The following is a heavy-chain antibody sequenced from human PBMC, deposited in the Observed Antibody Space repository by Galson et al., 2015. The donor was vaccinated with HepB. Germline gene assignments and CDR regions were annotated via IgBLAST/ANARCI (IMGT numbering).Heavy chain of an antibody. CDR3: ARGVGARPYYMDV. J-gene: IGHJ6*03. D-gene: IGHD1-26*01. CDR1: GFTLSSYG. Sequence: SLRLSCAASGFTLSSYGFHWVRQAPGKGLEWVAVIWYDDSQRYTADSVKGRFNISRDNSQNTIYLQMNTLRVDDTAVYYCARGVGARPYYMDVWGRGTTVIVSS. CDR2: IWYDDSQR. V-gene: IGHV3-33*01.